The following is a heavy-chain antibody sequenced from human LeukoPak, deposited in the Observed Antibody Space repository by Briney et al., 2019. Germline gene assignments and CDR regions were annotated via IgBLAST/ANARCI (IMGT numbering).Heavy chain of an antibody. V-gene: IGHV3-53*01. D-gene: IGHD4/OR15-4a*01. CDR2: IYSDNT. CDR1: GFTVSSNY. Sequence: GGSLRLFCAASGFTVSSNYMSWVRQAPGKGLEWVSFIYSDNTHYSDSVKGRFTISRDNSKNTLYLQMNSLRAEDTAVYYCARRAGAYSHPYDYWGQGTLVTVSS. CDR3: ARRAGAYSHPYDY. J-gene: IGHJ4*02.